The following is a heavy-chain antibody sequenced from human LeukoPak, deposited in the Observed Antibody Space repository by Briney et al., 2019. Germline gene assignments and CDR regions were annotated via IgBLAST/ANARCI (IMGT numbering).Heavy chain of an antibody. V-gene: IGHV3-48*02. CDR3: ARDGGTFDDSSGYYGCPFDY. CDR1: GFTFSSYS. CDR2: ISSSSSTI. J-gene: IGHJ4*02. D-gene: IGHD3-22*01. Sequence: GGSLRLSCAASGFTFSSYSMNWVRQAPGKGLEWVSYISSSSSTIYYADSVKGRFTISRDNAKNTPYLQMNSLRDEDTAVYYCARDGGTFDDSSGYYGCPFDYWGQGTLVTVSS.